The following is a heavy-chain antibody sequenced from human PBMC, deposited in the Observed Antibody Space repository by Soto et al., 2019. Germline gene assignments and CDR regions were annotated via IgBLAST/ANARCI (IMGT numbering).Heavy chain of an antibody. CDR2: IIPIFGTA. D-gene: IGHD5-12*01. Sequence: EASVKVSCKASGYTFTSYAISWVRQAPGQGLEWMGGIIPIFGTANYAQKFPGRVTITAEKSTSTAYMELSSLRSEDTAVYYCASGPLEMATTAVFDYWGQGTLVTVYS. CDR3: ASGPLEMATTAVFDY. J-gene: IGHJ4*02. CDR1: GYTFTSYA. V-gene: IGHV1-69*06.